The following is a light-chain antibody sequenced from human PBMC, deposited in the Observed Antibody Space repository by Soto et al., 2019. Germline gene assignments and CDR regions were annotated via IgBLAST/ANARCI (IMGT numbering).Light chain of an antibody. CDR2: QAS. Sequence: DTQMTQSPSTLSASVGDRVTITGRASQYISRWLAWYQQKPGKAPKFLIYQASSLESGVPSRFSGSGSGTEFTLTISSLQPDDFATFYCQQYNTYPSTFGQGTKVDSK. J-gene: IGKJ1*01. CDR1: QYISRW. V-gene: IGKV1-5*03. CDR3: QQYNTYPST.